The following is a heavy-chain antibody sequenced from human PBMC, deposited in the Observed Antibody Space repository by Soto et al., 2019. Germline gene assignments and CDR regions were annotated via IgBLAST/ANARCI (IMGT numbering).Heavy chain of an antibody. Sequence: SQTLSLTCSISGDRVSSNSAAWNWIRPSPSRGLEWLGRTYYRSKWYNDYAVSVKSRITINPDTSKNQFSLQLNSVTPEDTAVYYCASTEDLNWFDPWGQGTLVTVS. CDR2: TYYRSKWYN. CDR3: ASTEDLNWFDP. D-gene: IGHD4-17*01. J-gene: IGHJ5*02. CDR1: GDRVSSNSAA. V-gene: IGHV6-1*01.